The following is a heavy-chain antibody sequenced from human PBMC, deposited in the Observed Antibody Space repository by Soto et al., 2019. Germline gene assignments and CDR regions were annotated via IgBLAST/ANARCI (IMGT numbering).Heavy chain of an antibody. Sequence: PSETLSLTCTVSGGSISSYYWSWIRQPPGKGLEWIGYIYYSGSTNYNPSLKSRVTISVDTSKNQFSLKLSSVTAADTAVYYCARSLVRGVIGYYYMDVWGKGTAVTVSS. D-gene: IGHD3-10*01. V-gene: IGHV4-59*01. CDR2: IYYSGST. CDR1: GGSISSYY. CDR3: ARSLVRGVIGYYYMDV. J-gene: IGHJ6*03.